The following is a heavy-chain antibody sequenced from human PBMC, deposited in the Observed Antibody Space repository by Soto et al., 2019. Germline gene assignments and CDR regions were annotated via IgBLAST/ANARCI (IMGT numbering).Heavy chain of an antibody. Sequence: EVQLLESGGGLVQPGESLRLSCAASGSTFSSYAMSWVRQAPGKGLEWGSVISGSDDSTYYANSVKGRFTISRDNSKNTLYLQMTSLRAEDTAVYYCAKRSSSSTFDYWGQGTLVTVSS. J-gene: IGHJ4*02. V-gene: IGHV3-23*01. CDR2: ISGSDDST. D-gene: IGHD6-6*01. CDR3: AKRSSSSTFDY. CDR1: GSTFSSYA.